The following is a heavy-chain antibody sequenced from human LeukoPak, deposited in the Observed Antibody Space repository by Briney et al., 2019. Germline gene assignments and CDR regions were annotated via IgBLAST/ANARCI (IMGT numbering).Heavy chain of an antibody. CDR1: GFTFSTYS. V-gene: IGHV3-48*02. Sequence: GGSLRLSCAASGFTFSTYSMNWVRQAPGKGLEWVSYISSSSNTIYYADSVKGRFTISRDNAKNSLYLQMNSLGDEDTAVYYCARDILTKQAYSGYDNWGQGTLVTVSS. J-gene: IGHJ4*02. CDR2: ISSSSNTI. CDR3: ARDILTKQAYSGYDN. D-gene: IGHD5-12*01.